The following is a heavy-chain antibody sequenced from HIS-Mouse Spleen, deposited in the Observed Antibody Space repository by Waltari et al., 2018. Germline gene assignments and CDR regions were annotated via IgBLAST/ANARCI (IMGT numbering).Heavy chain of an antibody. CDR1: GVSISGSSYY. J-gene: IGHJ2*01. D-gene: IGHD6-13*01. V-gene: IGHV4-39*07. CDR3: AREIPYSSSWYDWYFDL. CDR2: IYYSGST. Sequence: QLQLQESGPGLVKPSETLSLTCTVSGVSISGSSYYWGWIRQPPGKGLEWIGSIYYSGSTYYNPSLKSRVTISVDTSKNQFSLKLSSVTAADTAVYYCAREIPYSSSWYDWYFDLWGRGTLVTVSS.